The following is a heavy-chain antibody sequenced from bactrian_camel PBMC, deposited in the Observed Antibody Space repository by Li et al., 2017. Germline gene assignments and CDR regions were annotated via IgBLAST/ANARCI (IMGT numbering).Heavy chain of an antibody. CDR3: KGYGSQWCALGK. CDR1: GYTSNYCG. Sequence: HVQLVESGGGSVQAGGSLRLSCTASGYTSNYCGMGWYRQAAGQQREWVSSIDTDDSARYAGSVTGRFTISKDKANDTVYLQMNSLKPEDTAMYWCKGYGSQWCALGKWGQGTQVTVS. D-gene: IGHD6*01. V-gene: IGHV3S53*01. J-gene: IGHJ4*01. CDR2: IDTDDSA.